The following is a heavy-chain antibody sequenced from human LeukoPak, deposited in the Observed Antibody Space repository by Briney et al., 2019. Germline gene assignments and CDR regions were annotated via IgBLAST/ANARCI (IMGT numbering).Heavy chain of an antibody. D-gene: IGHD3-10*01. Sequence: SDTLSLTCTVSGVSIRNSPYYWGWIRQPPGRGLEWIGSIYTSGSTNYNPSLKSRVTMSVDTSKNQFSLKLSSVTAADTAVYYCARGPYYYGSGSLNLDYWGQGTLVTVSS. CDR3: ARGPYYYGSGSLNLDY. V-gene: IGHV4-39*07. CDR2: IYTSGST. J-gene: IGHJ4*02. CDR1: GVSIRNSPYY.